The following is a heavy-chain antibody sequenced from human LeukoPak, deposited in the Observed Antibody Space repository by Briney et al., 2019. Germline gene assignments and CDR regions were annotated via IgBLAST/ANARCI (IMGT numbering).Heavy chain of an antibody. CDR1: GFTFSSYW. J-gene: IGHJ4*02. D-gene: IGHD4-23*01. CDR2: IASDGSST. CDR3: ARGRPHGNDY. V-gene: IGHV3-74*01. Sequence: GGSLRLSCAASGFTFSSYWMNWVRQAPGKGLVWVSRIASDGSSTTYADSVEGRFSISRDNAKNTLYLQMNSLRVEDTAVYYCARGRPHGNDYWGQGTLVTVSS.